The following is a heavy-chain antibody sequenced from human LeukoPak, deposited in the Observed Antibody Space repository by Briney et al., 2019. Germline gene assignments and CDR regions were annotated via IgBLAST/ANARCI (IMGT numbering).Heavy chain of an antibody. J-gene: IGHJ4*02. CDR3: AKSGSGYAIGLDY. Sequence: PGGSLRLSCAASGFTFSTYAMSWVRQAPGKGLEWVSGVSGSGGGTFYADFVKGQFTISRDNSKNTLYLQMNSLRAEDTAVYYCAKSGSGYAIGLDYWGQGTLVTVSS. V-gene: IGHV3-23*01. CDR2: VSGSGGGT. D-gene: IGHD5-12*01. CDR1: GFTFSTYA.